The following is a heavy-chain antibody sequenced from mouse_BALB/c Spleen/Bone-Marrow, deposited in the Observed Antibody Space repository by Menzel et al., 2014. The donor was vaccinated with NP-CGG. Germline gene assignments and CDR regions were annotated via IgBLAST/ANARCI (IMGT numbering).Heavy chain of an antibody. Sequence: VNVVESGPGLVTPSQRLSIPCTVSGFSLTSYGVHWVRQPPGKGLEWLGVIWAGGSTNYNSALMSRLSISKDNSKSQVFLKMNSLQTDDTAMYYCARDGEDYWGQGTTLTVSS. CDR3: ARDGEDY. J-gene: IGHJ2*01. V-gene: IGHV2-9*02. CDR1: GFSLTSYG. CDR2: IWAGGST.